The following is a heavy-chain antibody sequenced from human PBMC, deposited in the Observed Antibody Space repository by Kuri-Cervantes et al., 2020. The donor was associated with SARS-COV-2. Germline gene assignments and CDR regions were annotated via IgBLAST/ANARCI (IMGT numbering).Heavy chain of an antibody. CDR3: ARDRGAFGGWFDP. CDR2: IRSGGAST. V-gene: IGHV3-23*01. J-gene: IGHJ5*02. D-gene: IGHD3-16*01. Sequence: GGSLRPSCAASGFAFSSHAMSWVRQTPEKVLEWVSAIRSGGASTSYADSVMGRFSISRDDSKNTLYLQMNGLRVEDTAVYFCARDRGAFGGWFDPWGQGTLVTVSS. CDR1: GFAFSSHA.